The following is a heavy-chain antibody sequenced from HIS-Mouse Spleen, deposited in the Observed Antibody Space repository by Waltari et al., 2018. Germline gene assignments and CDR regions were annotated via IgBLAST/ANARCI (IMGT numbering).Heavy chain of an antibody. CDR3: AREIPYSSSWYDWYFDL. CDR1: GGPLSSSSYY. D-gene: IGHD6-13*01. V-gene: IGHV4-39*07. J-gene: IGHJ2*01. Sequence: QLQLQESGPGLVKPSETLSLTCTVSGGPLSSSSYYWARIRQPPGKGLAWIGSIYYSGSTYYNPSLKSRVTISVDTSKNQFSLKLSSVTAADTAVYYCAREIPYSSSWYDWYFDLWGRGTLVTVSS. CDR2: IYYSGST.